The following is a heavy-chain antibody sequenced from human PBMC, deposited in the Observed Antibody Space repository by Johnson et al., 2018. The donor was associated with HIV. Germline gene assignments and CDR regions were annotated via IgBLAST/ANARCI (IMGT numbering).Heavy chain of an antibody. D-gene: IGHD3-10*01. CDR3: TTDCITMVQGDAFDI. J-gene: IGHJ3*02. Sequence: EVQLVESGGGLVKPGGSLRLSCAASGFTFSNAWMSWVRQAPGKGLEWVGRIKSKTDGGTTDYAAPVKGRFTISRDDSKNTLYLQMNSLKTEDTAVYYCTTDCITMVQGDAFDIWGQGTMVTVSS. V-gene: IGHV3-15*01. CDR2: IKSKTDGGTT. CDR1: GFTFSNAW.